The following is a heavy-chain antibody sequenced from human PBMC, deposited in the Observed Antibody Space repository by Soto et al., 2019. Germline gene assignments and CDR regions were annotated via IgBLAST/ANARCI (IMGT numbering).Heavy chain of an antibody. CDR2: IIPILGIA. D-gene: IGHD6-6*01. J-gene: IGHJ3*02. Sequence: SVKVSCKASGGTFSSYTISWVRQAPGQGLEWMGRIIPILGIANYAQKFQGRVTITADKSTSTAYMELSSLRSEDTAVYYCAREQYSSSSGHDAFDIWGQGTMVTVSS. V-gene: IGHV1-69*04. CDR1: GGTFSSYT. CDR3: AREQYSSSSGHDAFDI.